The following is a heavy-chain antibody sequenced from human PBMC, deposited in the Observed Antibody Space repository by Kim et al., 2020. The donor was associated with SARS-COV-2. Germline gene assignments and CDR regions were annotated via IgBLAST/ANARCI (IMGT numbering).Heavy chain of an antibody. J-gene: IGHJ3*02. Sequence: ASVKVSCKASGYTFTGYYMHWVRQAPGQGLEWMGWINPNSGGTNYAQKFQGRVTMTRDTSISTAYMELSRLRSDDTAVYYCARGKQYYDYVWGSYRSTGNDAFDIWGQGTMVTVSS. D-gene: IGHD3-16*02. CDR1: GYTFTGYY. V-gene: IGHV1-2*02. CDR3: ARGKQYYDYVWGSYRSTGNDAFDI. CDR2: INPNSGGT.